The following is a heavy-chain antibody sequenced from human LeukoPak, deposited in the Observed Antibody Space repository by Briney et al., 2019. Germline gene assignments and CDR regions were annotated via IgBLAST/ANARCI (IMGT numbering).Heavy chain of an antibody. D-gene: IGHD6-13*01. CDR3: AKGKAATNLRHYYYYMDV. V-gene: IGHV3-21*01. CDR2: ISSSSSYI. Sequence: GGSLRLSCAASGFTFKTYTMHWVRQAPGMGLEWVSSISSSSSYIFYADSVKGRFTISRDNAKNSLYLQMSSLRAEDTAVYYCAKGKAATNLRHYYYYMDVWGKGTTVTVSS. J-gene: IGHJ6*03. CDR1: GFTFKTYT.